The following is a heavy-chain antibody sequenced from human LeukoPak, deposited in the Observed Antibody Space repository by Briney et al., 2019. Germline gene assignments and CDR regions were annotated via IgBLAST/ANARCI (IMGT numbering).Heavy chain of an antibody. CDR1: GGSIRSYY. V-gene: IGHV4-59*01. CDR3: ARFGSGTYCLDY. J-gene: IGHJ4*02. Sequence: SETLSLTCTVSGGSIRSYYWSWVRQPPGKGLEWVGYIHYSGSTSFNPSLNSPITISVDTSKNQLSLKLSYVTAADTGVYYCARFGSGTYCLDYWGQGTLVTVSS. D-gene: IGHD3-10*01. CDR2: IHYSGST.